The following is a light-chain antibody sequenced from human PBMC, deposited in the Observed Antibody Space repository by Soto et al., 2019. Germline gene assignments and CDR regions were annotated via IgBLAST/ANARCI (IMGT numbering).Light chain of an antibody. J-gene: IGKJ1*01. CDR3: QQYMSSVT. CDR2: GAS. V-gene: IGKV3-20*01. CDR1: QSVDTTF. Sequence: EIVLTQAPGSLSLSPGQRATLSCRASQSVDTTFFAWYQKKPGQAPRLLIYGASKSATGIPDRFSGSGSGTDFTLIISRLETEAFAVYYCQQYMSSVTFGQGTKVEIK.